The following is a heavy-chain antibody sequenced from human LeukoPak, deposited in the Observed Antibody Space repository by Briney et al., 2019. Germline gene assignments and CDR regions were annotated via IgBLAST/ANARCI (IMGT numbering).Heavy chain of an antibody. CDR3: AKHLEWGFDS. CDR2: INHSGST. D-gene: IGHD1-26*01. Sequence: PSETLSLTCAVYGGSFSDYYWSWIRQPPGKGLEWIGEINHSGSTKYNPSLKSRVTISVDMSKNQFSLNLSSVTAADTAAYYCAKHLEWGFDSWGQGTLVTVPS. CDR1: GGSFSDYY. V-gene: IGHV4-34*01. J-gene: IGHJ4*02.